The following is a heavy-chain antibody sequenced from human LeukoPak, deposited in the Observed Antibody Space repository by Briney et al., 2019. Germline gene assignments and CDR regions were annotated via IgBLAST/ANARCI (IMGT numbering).Heavy chain of an antibody. CDR1: GGSIGSYY. Sequence: SETLSLTCTVSGGSIGSYYWSWIRQPAGKGLEWIGRIYTSGSTNYNPSLKSRVTMSVDTSKNQFSLKLSSVTAADTAVYYCARDGAMVRGVIIEGNWFDPWGQGTLVTVSS. D-gene: IGHD3-10*01. CDR2: IYTSGST. CDR3: ARDGAMVRGVIIEGNWFDP. J-gene: IGHJ5*02. V-gene: IGHV4-4*07.